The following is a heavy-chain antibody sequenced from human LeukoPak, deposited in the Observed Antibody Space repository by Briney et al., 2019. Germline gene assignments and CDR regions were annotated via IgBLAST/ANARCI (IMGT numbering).Heavy chain of an antibody. CDR1: GFTFSNAW. CDR2: IKSKTDGGTT. CDR3: TTDPRDGEVNKDFDY. V-gene: IGHV3-15*01. Sequence: GGSLRLSCAASGFTFSNAWMSWVRQAPGKGLEWVGRIKSKTDGGTTDYAAPVKGRFTIARDDSKNTLYLQMNSLKTEDTAVYYCTTDPRDGEVNKDFDYWGQGTLVTVSS. D-gene: IGHD3-10*01. J-gene: IGHJ4*02.